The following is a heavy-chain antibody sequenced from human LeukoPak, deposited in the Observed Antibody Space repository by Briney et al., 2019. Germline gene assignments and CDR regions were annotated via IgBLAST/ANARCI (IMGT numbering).Heavy chain of an antibody. D-gene: IGHD2-2*01. CDR1: GGSFSGYY. V-gene: IGHV4-34*01. J-gene: IGHJ5*02. CDR2: INHSGST. CDR3: ARHVHCSSTSCYLHRDNWFDP. Sequence: SETLSLTCAVYGGSFSGYYWSWIRQPPGRGLEWIGEINHSGSTNYNPSLKSRVTISVDTSKNQFSLKLSSVTAADTAVYYCARHVHCSSTSCYLHRDNWFDPWGQGTLVTVSS.